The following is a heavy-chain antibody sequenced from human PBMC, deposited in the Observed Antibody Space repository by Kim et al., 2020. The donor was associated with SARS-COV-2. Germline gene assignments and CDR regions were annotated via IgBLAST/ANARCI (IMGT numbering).Heavy chain of an antibody. Sequence: ASVKVSCKASGYTFTSYDINWVRQATGQGLEWMGWMNPNSGNTGYAQKFQGRVTMTRNTSISTAYMELSSLRSEDTAVYYCAGTGYYYGSGTLYYFDYWGQGTLVTVSS. D-gene: IGHD3-10*01. CDR2: MNPNSGNT. CDR3: AGTGYYYGSGTLYYFDY. CDR1: GYTFTSYD. J-gene: IGHJ4*02. V-gene: IGHV1-8*01.